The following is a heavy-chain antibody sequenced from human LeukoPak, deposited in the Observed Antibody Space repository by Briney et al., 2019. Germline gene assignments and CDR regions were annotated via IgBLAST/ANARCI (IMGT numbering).Heavy chain of an antibody. CDR3: AKDPNPHYDLWSGYK. J-gene: IGHJ4*02. V-gene: IGHV1-46*01. D-gene: IGHD3-3*01. Sequence: ASVKVSCKASGYTFTSYYMHWVRQAPGQGLEWMGIINPSGGSTSYAQKFQGRVTMTRDTSTSTVYMELSSLRSEDTAVYYCAKDPNPHYDLWSGYKWGQGTLVTVSS. CDR1: GYTFTSYY. CDR2: INPSGGST.